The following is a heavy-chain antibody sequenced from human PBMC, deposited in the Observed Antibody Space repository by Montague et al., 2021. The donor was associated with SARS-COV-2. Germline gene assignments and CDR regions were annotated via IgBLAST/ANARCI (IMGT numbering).Heavy chain of an antibody. CDR2: TYKRSGWYS. V-gene: IGHV6-1*01. J-gene: IGHJ4*02. D-gene: IGHD2-15*01. Sequence: CAISGDSVSTNSGTWNWVSLSQSRGFEWLGRTYKRSGWYSDYSAFLKSRISINPDTSKNQFSLQLNSVTPEDTAVYYCARAERGSCGDGNCYQYFFNYWGQGTLVTVSS. CDR1: GDSVSTNSGT. CDR3: ARAERGSCGDGNCYQYFFNY.